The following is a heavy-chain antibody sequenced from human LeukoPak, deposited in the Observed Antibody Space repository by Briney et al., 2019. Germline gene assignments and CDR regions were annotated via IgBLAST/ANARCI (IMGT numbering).Heavy chain of an antibody. D-gene: IGHD2-2*01. V-gene: IGHV3-20*01. CDR2: INWNGGST. J-gene: IGHJ4*02. Sequence: GGSLRLSCAASGFTFDDYGMSWVRQAPGKGLEWVSGINWNGGSTGYADSVKGRFTISRDNAKNSLYLQMNSLRAEDTALYHCARGNPPGDLGYCSSTSCSVPFDYWGQGTLVTVSS. CDR3: ARGNPPGDLGYCSSTSCSVPFDY. CDR1: GFTFDDYG.